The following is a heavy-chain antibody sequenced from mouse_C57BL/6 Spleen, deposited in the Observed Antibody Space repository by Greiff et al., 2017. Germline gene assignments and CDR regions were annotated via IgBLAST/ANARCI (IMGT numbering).Heavy chain of an antibody. Sequence: VQLQQSGTELVKPGASVKLSCKASGYTFTSYWMHWVKQRPGQGLEWIGNINPSNGGTNYNEKFKSKATLTVDKSSSTAYMQLSSLTSEDSAVYYCARSDYYYGGAGYFDVWGTGTTVTVSS. CDR3: ARSDYYYGGAGYFDV. D-gene: IGHD1-1*01. CDR2: INPSNGGT. V-gene: IGHV1-53*01. J-gene: IGHJ1*03. CDR1: GYTFTSYW.